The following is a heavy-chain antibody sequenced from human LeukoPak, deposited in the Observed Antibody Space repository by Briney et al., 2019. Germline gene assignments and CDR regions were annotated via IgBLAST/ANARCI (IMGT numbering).Heavy chain of an antibody. Sequence: GGSLRLSCAASGFTFSSYWMHWVRQAPGKGLVWVSRVSSDGSSTNYADSVKGRFTISRDNAKNTLYLQMNSLRAEDTAVYFCARDRIMDSYDAFDIWGQGTMVTVSS. D-gene: IGHD2-2*03. V-gene: IGHV3-74*01. CDR1: GFTFSSYW. CDR3: ARDRIMDSYDAFDI. CDR2: VSSDGSST. J-gene: IGHJ3*02.